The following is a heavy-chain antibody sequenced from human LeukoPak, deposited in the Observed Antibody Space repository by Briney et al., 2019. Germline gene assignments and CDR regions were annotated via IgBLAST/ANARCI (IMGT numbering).Heavy chain of an antibody. CDR3: ARDPDFWSGYWYYFDY. D-gene: IGHD3-3*01. Sequence: ASVKVSSKASGYTFTSYYMHWVRQAPGQGLEWMGIINPSGGSTSYAQKFQGRVTMTRDTSTSTVYMELSSLRSEDTAVYYCARDPDFWSGYWYYFDYWGQGTLVTVSS. J-gene: IGHJ4*02. CDR1: GYTFTSYY. CDR2: INPSGGST. V-gene: IGHV1-46*01.